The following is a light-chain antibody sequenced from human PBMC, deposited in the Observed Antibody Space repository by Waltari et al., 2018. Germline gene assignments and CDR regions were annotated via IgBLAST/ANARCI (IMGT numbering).Light chain of an antibody. CDR1: SSDVGSYNL. J-gene: IGLJ1*01. CDR3: CSYAGSSIYYV. CDR2: EGS. Sequence: QSALTQPASVSGSPGQSITISCTATSSDVGSYNLVSWYQQHPGKAPKLMIYEGSKRPSGVSNRFSGSKSGNTASLTISGLQAEDEADYYCCSYAGSSIYYVFGTGTKVTV. V-gene: IGLV2-23*01.